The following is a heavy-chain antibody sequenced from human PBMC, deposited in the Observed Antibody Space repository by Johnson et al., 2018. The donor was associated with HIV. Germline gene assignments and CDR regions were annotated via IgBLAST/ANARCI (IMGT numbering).Heavy chain of an antibody. J-gene: IGHJ3*01. CDR1: GFTVSSNY. V-gene: IGHV3-66*01. CDR3: ARGCRDGYTCDAFDV. CDR2: INSGGGT. Sequence: VQLVESGGGVVQPGRSLRLSCAASGFTVSSNYMSWVHQAPGKGLEWVSVINSGGGTYYADSVTGRFTISRDNSKNTLYLQMNSLRAEDTAVYFCARGCRDGYTCDAFDVWGQGTRVTVSS. D-gene: IGHD5-24*01.